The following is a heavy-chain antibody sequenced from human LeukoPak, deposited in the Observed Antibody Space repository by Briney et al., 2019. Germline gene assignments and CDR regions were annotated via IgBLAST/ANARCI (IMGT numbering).Heavy chain of an antibody. CDR1: GGSFSGYY. D-gene: IGHD2-15*01. Sequence: SETLSLTCAVYGGSFSGYYWSWIRQPPGKGLEWIGEINHSGSTNYNPPLKSRVTISVDTSKNQFSLKLSSVTAADTAVYYCARGYCSGGSCYSWFDPWGQGTLVTVSS. J-gene: IGHJ5*02. CDR3: ARGYCSGGSCYSWFDP. V-gene: IGHV4-34*01. CDR2: INHSGST.